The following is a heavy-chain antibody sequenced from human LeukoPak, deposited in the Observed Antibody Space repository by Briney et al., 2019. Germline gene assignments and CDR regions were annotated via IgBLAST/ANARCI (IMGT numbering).Heavy chain of an antibody. CDR1: GFTFSSYA. V-gene: IGHV3-23*01. Sequence: PGGSLRLSCAASGFTFSSYAMSWVRQAPGKGLEWVSAISGSGGSTYYADSVKGRFTISRDNSKNTLYLQMNSLRAEDTAVYYCAKDQGGYDSSGYYYLGGYWGQGTLVTVSS. CDR3: AKDQGGYDSSGYYYLGGY. J-gene: IGHJ4*02. CDR2: ISGSGGST. D-gene: IGHD3-22*01.